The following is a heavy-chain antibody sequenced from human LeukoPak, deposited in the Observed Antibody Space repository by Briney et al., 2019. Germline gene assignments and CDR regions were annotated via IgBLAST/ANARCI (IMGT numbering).Heavy chain of an antibody. J-gene: IGHJ5*02. Sequence: ETLSLTCAVYGGSFSGHYWSWIRQPPGKGLEWIGEINHSGTTKYNPSLKSRVTISVDTPQNQFSLRLSSVTAADTAVYYCTRNNWFDPWGQGTLVTVSS. CDR3: TRNNWFDP. CDR1: GGSFSGHY. CDR2: INHSGTT. V-gene: IGHV4-34*01.